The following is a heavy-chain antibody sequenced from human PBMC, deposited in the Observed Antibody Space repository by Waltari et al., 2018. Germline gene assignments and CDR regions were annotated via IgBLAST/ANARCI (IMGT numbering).Heavy chain of an antibody. D-gene: IGHD3-10*02. CDR2: IYYSGST. V-gene: IGHV4-59*01. CDR1: GGSISRYY. Sequence: QVQLQESGPGLVKPSETLSLTCPVSGGSISRYYWSWIRQPPGKGLEWIGYIYYSGSTNYNPSLKSRVTISVDTSKNQFSLKLSSVTAADTAVYYCARGNVRYDTPHWGQGILVTVSS. J-gene: IGHJ4*02. CDR3: ARGNVRYDTPH.